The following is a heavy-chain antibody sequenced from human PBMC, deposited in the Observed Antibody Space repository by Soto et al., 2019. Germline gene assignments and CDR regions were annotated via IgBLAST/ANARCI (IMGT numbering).Heavy chain of an antibody. CDR1: GGSIRDYY. CDR2: IYYSGST. Sequence: SETLSLTCTVSGGSIRDYYWSWIRQPPGKGLEWIGYIYYSGSTNYNPSLKSRVTISVDTSKNQFSLKLSSVTAADTAVYYCAREGITFGGVIVTAYFDYWGQGTLVTVSS. V-gene: IGHV4-59*01. CDR3: AREGITFGGVIVTAYFDY. D-gene: IGHD3-16*02. J-gene: IGHJ4*02.